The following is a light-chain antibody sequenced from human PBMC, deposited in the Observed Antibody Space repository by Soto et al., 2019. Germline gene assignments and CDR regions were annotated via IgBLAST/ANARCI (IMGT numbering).Light chain of an antibody. J-gene: IGKJ5*01. CDR3: QQYDSSSVT. CDR2: ATS. CDR1: QTVISTH. Sequence: IILTQSPGTLSLSPGEGATLSCKASQTVISTHLSWYQQKPGQAPRLLIYATSNKATGIPDRFSGSWSGRDFTLTIDRLEPEDFAVYYCQQYDSSSVTFGQGTRLDLK. V-gene: IGKV3-20*01.